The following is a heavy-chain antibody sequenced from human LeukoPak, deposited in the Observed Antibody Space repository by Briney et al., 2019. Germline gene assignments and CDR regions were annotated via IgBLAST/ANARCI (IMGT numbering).Heavy chain of an antibody. CDR1: GFTFSRYG. D-gene: IGHD2-2*01. J-gene: IGHJ4*02. V-gene: IGHV3-30*18. CDR2: ISYDGSNK. CDR3: AKDHRGYCSSTSCPYYLDY. Sequence: GGSLRLSCAASGFTFSRYGMNWVRQAPGQGLEWVAVISYDGSNKYYADSVKGRFTISRDNSKNTLYLQMNSLRAEDTAVYYCAKDHRGYCSSTSCPYYLDYWGQGTLVTVSS.